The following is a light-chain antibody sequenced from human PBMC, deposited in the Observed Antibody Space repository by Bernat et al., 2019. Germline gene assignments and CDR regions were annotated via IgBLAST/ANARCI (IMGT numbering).Light chain of an antibody. Sequence: DIQMTQSPSSLSASVGDRVTITCRASQDISKYLAWFQQKPGKAPKSLIYGASTLHSGVPSRFSGSGSGTDFTLTISSLQPEELATYYCQQYDRYPLTFGGGTKVEVK. J-gene: IGKJ4*01. V-gene: IGKV1-16*01. CDR3: QQYDRYPLT. CDR2: GAS. CDR1: QDISKY.